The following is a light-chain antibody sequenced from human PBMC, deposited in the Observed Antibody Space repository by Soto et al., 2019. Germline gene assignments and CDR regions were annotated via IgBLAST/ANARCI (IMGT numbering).Light chain of an antibody. CDR2: DNN. Sequence: QSVLTQSASVSAAPGQKVTISCSGSSSNIGSNYVSWYKQLPGTAPKLLIHDNNKRPSGIPDRFSGSKSGTSATLGITGLQTGDEADYYCGTWDSKLSVYVFGRGS. CDR3: GTWDSKLSVYV. V-gene: IGLV1-51*01. CDR1: SSNIGSNY. J-gene: IGLJ1*01.